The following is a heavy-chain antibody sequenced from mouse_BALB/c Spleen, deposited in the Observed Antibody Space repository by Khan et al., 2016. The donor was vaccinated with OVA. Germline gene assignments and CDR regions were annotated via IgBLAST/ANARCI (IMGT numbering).Heavy chain of an antibody. D-gene: IGHD1-1*01. Sequence: EVQLVESGPGLGKPSQSLSLTCTVTGYPITSGYAWNWIRQFPGNKLEWMGYISYSGGPSYNPTLKSRISSTRAKSKSQFYLQLNTVTTEDTATYDCAGCYYNRYYFDYWGQGTTLTVSS. CDR3: AGCYYNRYYFDY. J-gene: IGHJ2*01. CDR1: GYPITSGYA. V-gene: IGHV3-2*02. CDR2: ISYSGGP.